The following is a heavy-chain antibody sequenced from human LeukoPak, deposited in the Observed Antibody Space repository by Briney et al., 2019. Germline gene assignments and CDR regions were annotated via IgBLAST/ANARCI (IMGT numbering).Heavy chain of an antibody. D-gene: IGHD3-9*01. CDR2: IWYDGSNK. J-gene: IGHJ6*02. CDR1: GFTFSSYG. V-gene: IGHV3-33*01. CDR3: ARDPLMNYDTLTGHTDYGMDV. Sequence: GGSLRLSCAASGFTFSSYGMHWVRQAPGKGLEWVAVIWYDGSNKYYADSVKGRFTISRDNSKNTPYLQMNSLRAEDTAVYYCARDPLMNYDTLTGHTDYGMDVWGQGTTVTVS.